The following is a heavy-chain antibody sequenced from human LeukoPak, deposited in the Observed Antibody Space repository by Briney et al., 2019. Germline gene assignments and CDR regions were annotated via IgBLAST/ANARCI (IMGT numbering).Heavy chain of an antibody. Sequence: PSETLSLTCTVSGGSISSYYWSWIRQPPGKGLEWIGYIYYSGSTNYNPSLKSRVTISVDTSKNQFSLKLSSVTAADTAVYYCAGATKGRSNWFDPWGQGTLVTVSS. V-gene: IGHV4-59*01. CDR2: IYYSGST. CDR1: GGSISSYY. J-gene: IGHJ5*02. CDR3: AGATKGRSNWFDP. D-gene: IGHD5-12*01.